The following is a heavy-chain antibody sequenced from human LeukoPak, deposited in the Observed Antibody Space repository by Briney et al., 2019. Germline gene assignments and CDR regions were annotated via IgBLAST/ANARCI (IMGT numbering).Heavy chain of an antibody. J-gene: IGHJ6*02. CDR1: GGSISSYY. D-gene: IGHD2-15*01. CDR3: ASLGGPGEIEDCSGGSCYPIRYGMDV. V-gene: IGHV4-34*01. Sequence: SETLSLTCTVSGGSISSYYWSWIRQPPGKGLEWIGEINHSGSTNYNPSLKSRVTISVDTSKNQFSLKLSSVTAADTAVYYCASLGGPGEIEDCSGGSCYPIRYGMDVWGQGTTVTVSS. CDR2: INHSGST.